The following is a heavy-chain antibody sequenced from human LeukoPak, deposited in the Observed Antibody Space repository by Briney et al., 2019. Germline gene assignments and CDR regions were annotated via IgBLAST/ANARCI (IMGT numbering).Heavy chain of an antibody. J-gene: IGHJ4*02. CDR3: ARDRLSYDSSGYYYYFDY. V-gene: IGHV4-4*07. Sequence: SETLSLTCTVSGGSISSYYWSWIRQPAGKGLEWIGRIYTSGSTNYNPSLKSRVTMSVGTSKNQFSLKLSSVTAADTAVYYCARDRLSYDSSGYYYYFDYWGQGTLVTVSS. CDR1: GGSISSYY. D-gene: IGHD3-22*01. CDR2: IYTSGST.